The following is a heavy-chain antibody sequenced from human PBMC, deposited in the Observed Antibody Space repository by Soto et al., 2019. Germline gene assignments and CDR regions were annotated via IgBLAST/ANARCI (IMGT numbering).Heavy chain of an antibody. CDR3: ARDRSPVAGRLFAS. CDR1: GFTFSTYA. D-gene: IGHD6-19*01. V-gene: IGHV3-30-3*01. Sequence: QVQLVESGGGVVQPARSLRLSCAASGFTFSTYAMHWVRQAPGKGLEWVAVILYDGGNKYYADSVKGQLTISRDNSKNTLYRQMNSLRPEDTAVYYYARDRSPVAGRLFASWGQRTLVTVS. J-gene: IGHJ4*02. CDR2: ILYDGGNK.